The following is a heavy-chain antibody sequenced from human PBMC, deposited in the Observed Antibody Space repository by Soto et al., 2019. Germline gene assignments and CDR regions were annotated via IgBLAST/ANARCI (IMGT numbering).Heavy chain of an antibody. D-gene: IGHD3-22*01. J-gene: IGHJ6*02. CDR3: ARDKWLQPTYYYYGMDV. V-gene: IGHV1-46*01. Sequence: GASVKVSCKASGYTFTSYYMHWVRQAPGQGLEWMGIINPSGGSTSYAQKFQGRVTMSRDTSTSTVYMELSSLRSEDTAVYYCARDKWLQPTYYYYGMDVWGQGTTVTVSS. CDR2: INPSGGST. CDR1: GYTFTSYY.